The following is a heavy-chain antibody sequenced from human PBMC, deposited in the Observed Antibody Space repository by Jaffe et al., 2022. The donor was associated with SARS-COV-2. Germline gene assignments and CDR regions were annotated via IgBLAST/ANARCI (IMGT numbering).Heavy chain of an antibody. J-gene: IGHJ5*02. Sequence: QVQLQESGPGLVKPSQTLSLTCTVSGGSISSGGYYWSWIRQHPGKGLEWIGYIYYSGSTYYNPSLKSRVTISVDTSKNQFSLKLSSVTAADTAVYYCARDYCSGGSCYYRGGVGWFDPWGQGTLVTVSS. V-gene: IGHV4-31*03. CDR2: IYYSGST. CDR1: GGSISSGGYY. D-gene: IGHD2-15*01. CDR3: ARDYCSGGSCYYRGGVGWFDP.